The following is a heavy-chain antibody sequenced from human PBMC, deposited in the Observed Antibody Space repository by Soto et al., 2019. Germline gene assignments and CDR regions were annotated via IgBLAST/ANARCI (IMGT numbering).Heavy chain of an antibody. CDR1: GYTFTGYY. CDR2: INPNSGGT. Sequence: QVQLVQSGAEVKKPGASVKVSCKASGYTFTGYYMHWVRQAPGQGLEWMGWINPNSGGTNYAQKFHGRVTMTRDTSISTAYMELSRLRSDDTAVYYCARSPLEIWAFHICCQWTMVTVSS. CDR3: ARSPLEIWAFHI. V-gene: IGHV1-2*02. D-gene: IGHD3-16*01. J-gene: IGHJ3*02.